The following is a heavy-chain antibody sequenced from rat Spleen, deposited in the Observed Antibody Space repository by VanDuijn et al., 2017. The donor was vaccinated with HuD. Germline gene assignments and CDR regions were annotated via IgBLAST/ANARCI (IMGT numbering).Heavy chain of an antibody. CDR2: ISSGGGDT. CDR1: GFXXSNXX. CDR3: ARRHYGYTDYFDY. D-gene: IGHD1-11*01. Sequence: EVQLVESGGGLVQPXXSMKLSXXXSGFXXSNXXMAXXXQAPTKGLEWVASISSGGGDTYYRDSVKGRFTISRDIAKSILFLEMDSLRSEDTATYYCARRHYGYTDYFDYWGQGVMVPVSS. V-gene: IGHV5-25*01. J-gene: IGHJ2*01.